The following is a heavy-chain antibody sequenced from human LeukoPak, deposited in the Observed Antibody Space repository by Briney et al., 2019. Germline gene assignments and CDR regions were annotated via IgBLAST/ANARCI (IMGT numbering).Heavy chain of an antibody. CDR1: GGSISSGSYY. D-gene: IGHD5-24*01. CDR2: IYTSGST. J-gene: IGHJ4*02. V-gene: IGHV4-61*02. Sequence: SETLSLTCTVSGGSISSGSYYWSWIRQPAGKGLEWIGRIYTSGSTNYKPSLKSRVTISVDTSKNQFSLKLSSVTAADTAVYYCARGTKRWQQLWSFDYWGQGTLVTVSS. CDR3: ARGTKRWQQLWSFDY.